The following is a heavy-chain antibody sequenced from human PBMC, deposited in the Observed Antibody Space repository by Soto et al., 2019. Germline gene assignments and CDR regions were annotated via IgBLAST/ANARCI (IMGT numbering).Heavy chain of an antibody. Sequence: QVQLVQSGAEVKKPGASVKVSCKASGYIFTNHYIHWVRQAPGQGLEWMGIINPSGGSTNYLQKLQGRSTMTRDTCTCTVYMELSSLRSEDTAVYFCARADYYDSSGFYYDCWGQGTLVTVSS. V-gene: IGHV1-46*04. D-gene: IGHD3-22*01. CDR2: INPSGGST. CDR1: GYIFTNHY. CDR3: ARADYYDSSGFYYDC. J-gene: IGHJ4*02.